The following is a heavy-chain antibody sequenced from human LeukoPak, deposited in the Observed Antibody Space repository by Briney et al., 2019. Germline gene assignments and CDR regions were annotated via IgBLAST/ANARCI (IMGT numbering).Heavy chain of an antibody. Sequence: ASVTVSCKASGYTFTNFGISWVRQAPGQGLEWMGWISAYNGNTNYAQRLQGRVTMTTDTSTTTAYMELRSLRSDDTAVYYCARDRDYGDYNTQDLFVYWGQGTLVTVSS. D-gene: IGHD4-17*01. CDR3: ARDRDYGDYNTQDLFVY. V-gene: IGHV1-18*01. CDR2: ISAYNGNT. J-gene: IGHJ4*02. CDR1: GYTFTNFG.